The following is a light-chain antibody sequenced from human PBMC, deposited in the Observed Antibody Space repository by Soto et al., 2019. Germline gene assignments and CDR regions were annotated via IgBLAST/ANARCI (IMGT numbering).Light chain of an antibody. CDR3: QQYYEAPPYT. Sequence: DIVMTQSPDSLAVSLGERATINCRSSQSLFYSSNNKNYLAWFQQKPGQPPKLLIYWASTRESGVPDRFTGSGSGTDFTLTISSLQAEDVAVYYCQQYYEAPPYTFGQGTRLEIK. CDR2: WAS. V-gene: IGKV4-1*01. J-gene: IGKJ2*01. CDR1: QSLFYSSNNKNY.